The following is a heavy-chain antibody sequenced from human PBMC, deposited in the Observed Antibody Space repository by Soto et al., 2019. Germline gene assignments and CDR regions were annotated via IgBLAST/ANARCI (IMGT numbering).Heavy chain of an antibody. CDR1: GGSISSYY. Sequence: QVQLQESGPGLVKPSETLSLTCTVSGGSISSYYWSWIRQPPGKGLEWIGYIYDSGSTNYNPSLKSRVTISVATSKNQFSLKLSSVTAADTAVYYCARVGYYDILTGYYTLDFDYWGQGTLVTVSS. J-gene: IGHJ4*02. D-gene: IGHD3-9*01. V-gene: IGHV4-59*01. CDR3: ARVGYYDILTGYYTLDFDY. CDR2: IYDSGST.